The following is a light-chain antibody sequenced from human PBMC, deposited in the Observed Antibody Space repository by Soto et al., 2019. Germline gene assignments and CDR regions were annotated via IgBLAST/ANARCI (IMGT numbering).Light chain of an antibody. V-gene: IGKV3D-11*01. J-gene: IGKJ4*01. CDR2: DAS. CDR1: QGGSSY. Sequence: EIVFTQSPSTLSLSPVERATLSFRASQGGSSYVAWYQQKPGQAPRLLIYDASNRATGIPARFSGSGPGTDFTLTISSLDPEDVAVYYCKQRSNWLTFGGGTKVDIK. CDR3: KQRSNWLT.